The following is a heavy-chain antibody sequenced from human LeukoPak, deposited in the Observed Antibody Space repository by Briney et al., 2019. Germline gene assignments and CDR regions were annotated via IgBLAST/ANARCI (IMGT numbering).Heavy chain of an antibody. CDR3: ARGPRIVVAANNWFDP. CDR2: LNHSGST. V-gene: IGHV4-34*01. J-gene: IGHJ5*02. CDR1: GGSFSGYY. Sequence: SETLSLNCAVYGGSFSGYYWSWIRQPPGKGLEWIGELNHSGSTNDNPSLKSRVTISVDTSKNQFSLKLSSVTAADTAVYYCARGPRIVVAANNWFDPWGQGTLVTVSS. D-gene: IGHD2-15*01.